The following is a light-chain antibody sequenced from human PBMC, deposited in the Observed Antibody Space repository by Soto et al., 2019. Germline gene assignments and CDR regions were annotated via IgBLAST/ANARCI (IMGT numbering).Light chain of an antibody. Sequence: EFELTQSPPTLSLTPGERATLSCRASQSVSNLAWYQQRPGQAPRLLIYDASLRATGIPARFSGSGSGTDFTLTISSLEPEDFAVYYCQQRNSCPLNFGPGTKVDF. J-gene: IGKJ3*01. CDR3: QQRNSCPLN. CDR1: QSVSN. CDR2: DAS. V-gene: IGKV3-11*01.